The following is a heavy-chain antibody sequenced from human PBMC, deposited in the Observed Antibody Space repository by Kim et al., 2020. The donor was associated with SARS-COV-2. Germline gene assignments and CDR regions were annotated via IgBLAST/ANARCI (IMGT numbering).Heavy chain of an antibody. CDR1: GFTFRDYE. J-gene: IGHJ1*01. CDR3: ARRDFYDSSGYYPEYFQL. CDR2: IDRSGDTI. V-gene: IGHV3-48*03. D-gene: IGHD3-22*01. Sequence: GGSLRLSCAASGFTFRDYEMNWVRQAPGKGLEWVSFIDRSGDTIYYADSVKGRFTISRDNSKNSLYLQMNSLNAEDTAVYYCARRDFYDSSGYYPEYFQLWGQGTLVIVSS.